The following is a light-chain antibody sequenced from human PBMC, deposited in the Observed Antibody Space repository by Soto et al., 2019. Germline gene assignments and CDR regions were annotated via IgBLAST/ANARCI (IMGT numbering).Light chain of an antibody. V-gene: IGKV3-15*01. Sequence: EVVMTQSPATLPVSPGERATLSCRASQSVSNNLAWYQQKPGQAPRLLIFGASTRATGIPVRFSGSGSGRQFTLTISSLQSEDFAVYYCQQYNNWPPTWTFGQGTKVDIK. J-gene: IGKJ1*01. CDR1: QSVSNN. CDR3: QQYNNWPPTWT. CDR2: GAS.